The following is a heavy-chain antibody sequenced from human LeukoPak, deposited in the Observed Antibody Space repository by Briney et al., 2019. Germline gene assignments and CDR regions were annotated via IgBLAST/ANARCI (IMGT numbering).Heavy chain of an antibody. V-gene: IGHV4-31*11. Sequence: SETLSLTCAVYGGSFSDYYWSWIRQHPGKGLEWIGYIYYSGSTYYNPSLKSRVTISVDTSKNQFSLKLSSVTAADTAVYYCARLAGDRSPDYWGQGTLVTVSS. J-gene: IGHJ4*02. CDR1: GGSFSDYY. D-gene: IGHD6-19*01. CDR3: ARLAGDRSPDY. CDR2: IYYSGST.